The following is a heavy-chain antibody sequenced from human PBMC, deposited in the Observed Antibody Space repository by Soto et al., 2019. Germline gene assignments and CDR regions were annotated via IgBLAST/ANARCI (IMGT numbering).Heavy chain of an antibody. J-gene: IGHJ4*02. CDR1: GFTFSDLW. CDR2: IKQDGSTK. V-gene: IGHV3-7*01. D-gene: IGHD3-22*01. Sequence: GGSLRLSCAASGFTFSDLWMSWVRQAPGKGLEWVANIKQDGSTKNYVDSVKGRFTISRDNAKSLLYLQMNSLRVEDTAVYYCTRNQVKADYWGQGTLVTVSS. CDR3: TRNQVKADY.